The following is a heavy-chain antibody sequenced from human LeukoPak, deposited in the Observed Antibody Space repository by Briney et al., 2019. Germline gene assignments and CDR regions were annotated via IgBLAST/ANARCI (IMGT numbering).Heavy chain of an antibody. Sequence: ASVKVSCKASGYTFTGYYMHWVRQAPGQGLEWMGWINPNSGGTNYAQKFQGRVTMTRDTSISTAYMELSRLRSDDTAVYYCARDEVLPHTMIVVEGCFDIWGQGTMVTVSS. D-gene: IGHD3-22*01. CDR3: ARDEVLPHTMIVVEGCFDI. CDR1: GYTFTGYY. CDR2: INPNSGGT. J-gene: IGHJ3*02. V-gene: IGHV1-2*02.